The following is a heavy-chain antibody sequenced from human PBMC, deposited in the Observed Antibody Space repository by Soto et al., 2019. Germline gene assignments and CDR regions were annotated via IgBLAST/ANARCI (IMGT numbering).Heavy chain of an antibody. J-gene: IGHJ6*02. CDR2: TYYRPKWYN. V-gene: IGHV6-1*01. CDR3: ARDREYYGSGSYWGRKDYYYGMDV. CDR1: GDSVSSNSAA. Sequence: SQTLSLTCAISGDSVSSNSAAWNWIRQSPSRGLEWLGRTYYRPKWYNDYAVSVKSRITINPDTSKNQFSLQLNSVTPEDTAVYYCARDREYYGSGSYWGRKDYYYGMDVWGQGTXVTVSS. D-gene: IGHD3-10*01.